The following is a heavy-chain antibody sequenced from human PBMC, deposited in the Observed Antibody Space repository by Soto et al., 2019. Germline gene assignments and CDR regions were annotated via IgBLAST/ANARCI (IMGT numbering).Heavy chain of an antibody. D-gene: IGHD1-26*01. CDR2: IIPIFGTA. CDR3: ARTTRSGSFNFDY. J-gene: IGHJ4*02. V-gene: IGHV1-69*13. Sequence: VASVKVSCKASGGTFSSYAISWVRQAPGQGLEWMGGIIPIFGTANYAQKFQGRVTITADESTSTAYMELSSLRSEDTAVYYCARTTRSGSFNFDYWGQGTLVTVSS. CDR1: GGTFSSYA.